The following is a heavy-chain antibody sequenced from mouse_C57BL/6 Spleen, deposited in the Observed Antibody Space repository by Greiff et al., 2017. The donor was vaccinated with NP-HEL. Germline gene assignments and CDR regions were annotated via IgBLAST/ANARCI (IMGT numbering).Heavy chain of an antibody. CDR2: INPSTGGA. J-gene: IGHJ2*01. CDR1: GYTFTSYW. CDR3: ARKGSTVVALDY. V-gene: IGHV1-53*01. Sequence: QVQLKQPGTELVKPGASVKLSCKASGYTFTSYWMPWVKQRPGQGLEWLGNINPSTGGANYNAKFKSKATLTVDKSSSTAYMQLSSLTSEDSAVYYCARKGSTVVALDYWGQGTTLTVSS. D-gene: IGHD1-1*01.